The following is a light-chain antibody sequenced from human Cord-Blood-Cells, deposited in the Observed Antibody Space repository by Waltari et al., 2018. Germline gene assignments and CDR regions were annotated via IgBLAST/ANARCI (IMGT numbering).Light chain of an antibody. CDR2: DAS. CDR3: QQRSNWPLT. Sequence: EIVLTPSPATLSLSPGQSATLSCRTSQRVSSYLAWYKQKPGQAPRLLIYDASNRATGIPARFSGSGSGTDFTLTISSLEPEDFAVYYCQQRSNWPLTFGGGTKVEIK. V-gene: IGKV3-11*01. CDR1: QRVSSY. J-gene: IGKJ4*01.